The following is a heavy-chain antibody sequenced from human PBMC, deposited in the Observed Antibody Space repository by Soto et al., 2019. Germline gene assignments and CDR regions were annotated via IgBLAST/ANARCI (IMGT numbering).Heavy chain of an antibody. Sequence: QVTLKESGPVLVKPTETLTLTCTVSGFSLSKARMGVSWIRQPPGKALEWLAHIFWNDERSYNTSLKSSLTISRDTSKSQVVLTMTNVDPVDTGTYFCARALREGLPIYYFDSWGQGTLVTVSS. V-gene: IGHV2-26*01. D-gene: IGHD1-26*01. CDR3: ARALREGLPIYYFDS. CDR2: IFWNDER. J-gene: IGHJ4*02. CDR1: GFSLSKARMG.